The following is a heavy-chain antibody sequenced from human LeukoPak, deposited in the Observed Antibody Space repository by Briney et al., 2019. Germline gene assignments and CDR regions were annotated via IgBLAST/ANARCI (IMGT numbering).Heavy chain of an antibody. CDR1: GFIFHDYA. CDR3: AKESGKFDY. Sequence: GGSLRLSCAAPGFIFHDYAIHWVRQPPGKGLEWVSLISGDGGSTLYADSVKGRFSISRDNSKNSLYLEMTSLRTEDAAMYYCAKESGKFDYWGQGTLVAVSS. V-gene: IGHV3-43*02. CDR2: ISGDGGST. J-gene: IGHJ4*02.